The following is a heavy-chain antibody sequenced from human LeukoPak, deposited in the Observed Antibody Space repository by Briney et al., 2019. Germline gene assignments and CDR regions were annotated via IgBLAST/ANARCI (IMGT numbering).Heavy chain of an antibody. CDR3: ATEGAVNGYGANRPFDY. Sequence: PGGSLRLSCAASGFPFSTYSMTWVRQPPGKGLEYVSAISNNGDSTHYANSVKGRFTVSRDNSKNTLCLQMGSLRAEDMGVYYCATEGAVNGYGANRPFDYWGQGTLVTVSS. CDR1: GFPFSTYS. D-gene: IGHD4/OR15-4a*01. CDR2: ISNNGDST. V-gene: IGHV3-64*01. J-gene: IGHJ4*02.